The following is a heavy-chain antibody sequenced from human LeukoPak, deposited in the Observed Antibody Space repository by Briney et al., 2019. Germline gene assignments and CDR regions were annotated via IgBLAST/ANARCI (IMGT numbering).Heavy chain of an antibody. V-gene: IGHV1-46*01. J-gene: IGHJ4*02. D-gene: IGHD6-13*01. CDR1: GYTFTNYY. CDR3: ARASRAGGFDY. Sequence: ASVKVSCKESGYTFTNYYIHWVRQAPGQGLEWMGIINPSGGSTGYAQMFQGRVTMTRDTSTSTVYMELSILRSEDTAVYYCARASRAGGFDYWGQGTLVTVSS. CDR2: INPSGGST.